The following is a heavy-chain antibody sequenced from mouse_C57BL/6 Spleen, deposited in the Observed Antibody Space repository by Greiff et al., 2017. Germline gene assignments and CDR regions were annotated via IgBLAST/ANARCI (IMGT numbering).Heavy chain of an antibody. V-gene: IGHV1-55*01. D-gene: IGHD1-1*01. CDR3: ARSSVTTVVGNAMDY. J-gene: IGHJ4*01. CDR2: IYPGSGST. CDR1: GYTFTSYW. Sequence: QVQLQQSGAELVKPGASVKMSCKASGYTFTSYWITWVKQRPGQGLEWIGDIYPGSGSTNYNEKFKSKATLTVDTSSSTAYMQLSSLTSEDSAVYYCARSSVTTVVGNAMDYWGQGTSVTVSS.